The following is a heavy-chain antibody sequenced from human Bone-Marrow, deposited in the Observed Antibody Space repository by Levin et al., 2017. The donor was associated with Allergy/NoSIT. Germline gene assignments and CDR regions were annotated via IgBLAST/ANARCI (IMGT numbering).Heavy chain of an antibody. D-gene: IGHD3-10*01. CDR3: ARALSYYGSGTYKYFDL. J-gene: IGHJ2*01. Sequence: SETLSLTCTVSGGAICGDYWGWIRQPPGKGLEWIGYFYHGGSTNYNPSLKSRVTMSADTSKNQFSLKLSSVTAADTAVYYCARALSYYGSGTYKYFDLWGRGTLVTVSS. CDR1: GGAICGDY. CDR2: FYHGGST. V-gene: IGHV4-59*01.